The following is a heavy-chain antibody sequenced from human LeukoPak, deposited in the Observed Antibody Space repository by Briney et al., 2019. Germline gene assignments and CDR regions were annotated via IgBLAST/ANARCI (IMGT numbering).Heavy chain of an antibody. J-gene: IGHJ5*02. V-gene: IGHV3-21*01. CDR1: GFTFSSYS. CDR3: ARVLSITIFGVVIPGWFDP. Sequence: GGSLRLSCAASGFTFSSYSMNWVRQAPGKGLEWVSSISSSSSYIYYADSVKGRFTISRDNAKNSLYLQMNSLRAEDTAVYYCARVLSITIFGVVIPGWFDPWGQGTLVTVSS. D-gene: IGHD3-3*01. CDR2: ISSSSSYI.